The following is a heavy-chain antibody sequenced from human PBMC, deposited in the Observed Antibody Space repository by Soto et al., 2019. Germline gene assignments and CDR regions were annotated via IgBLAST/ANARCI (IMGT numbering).Heavy chain of an antibody. V-gene: IGHV3-33*01. J-gene: IGHJ4*02. D-gene: IGHD2-21*01. CDR2: IWYDGNNK. CDR1: GFTFSNYG. CDR3: ARGLHSLFDY. Sequence: GGSLRLSFAASGFTFSNYGMPWVRQAPGKGLEWVAVIWYDGNNKYYADSVKGRFTISRDNSNNTLYVQMTSLRAEDTAVYYCARGLHSLFDYWGQGTLVTVSS.